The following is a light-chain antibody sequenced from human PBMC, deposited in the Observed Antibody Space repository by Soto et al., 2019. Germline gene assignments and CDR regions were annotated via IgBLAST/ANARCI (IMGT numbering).Light chain of an antibody. J-gene: IGKJ2*01. CDR1: QSVGTY. CDR3: QQRSNWPSMYT. V-gene: IGKV3-11*01. Sequence: EIVLTQSPATLSLSPGERATLSCRASQSVGTYLAWYQQKPGQAPRRLIFDASNRATGIPARFSGSGSGTDFTLTISSLEPEDFAVYYCQQRSNWPSMYTFGQGTKLEIK. CDR2: DAS.